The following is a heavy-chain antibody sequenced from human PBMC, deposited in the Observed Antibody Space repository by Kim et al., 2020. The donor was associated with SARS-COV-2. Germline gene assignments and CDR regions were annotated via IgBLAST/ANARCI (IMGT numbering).Heavy chain of an antibody. CDR3: ARDSTSGSHTSIFDY. D-gene: IGHD3-10*01. Sequence: ASVNVSCKASGYTFTSYAMHWVRQAPGQRLEWMGWINAGNGNTKYSQKFQGRVTITRDTSASTAYMELSSLRSEDTAVYYCARDSTSGSHTSIFDYWGQGTLVTVSS. CDR2: INAGNGNT. V-gene: IGHV1-3*01. J-gene: IGHJ4*02. CDR1: GYTFTSYA.